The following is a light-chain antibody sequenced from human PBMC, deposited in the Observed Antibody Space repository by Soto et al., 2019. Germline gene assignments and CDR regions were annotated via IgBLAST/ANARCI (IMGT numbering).Light chain of an antibody. Sequence: EIVMTQSPAALSVYTGERATLSCRASQSVSSNLAWYQQKPGQAPRLLIYGASTRATGIPARFSGSGSGTEFTLTISSLQSEDFAVYYCQQYNNWPRTFGQGTKVDIK. J-gene: IGKJ1*01. CDR1: QSVSSN. CDR3: QQYNNWPRT. CDR2: GAS. V-gene: IGKV3-15*01.